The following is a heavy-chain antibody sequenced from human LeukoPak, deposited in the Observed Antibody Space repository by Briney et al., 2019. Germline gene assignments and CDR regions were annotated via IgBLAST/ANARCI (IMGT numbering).Heavy chain of an antibody. CDR3: AKEAHSSGYYFDY. Sequence: GGSLRLSCVASRFTFSSYGMHWVRQAPGKGLEWVAVISYDGSNKYYADSVKGRFTISRDNSKNTLYLQMNSLRAEDTAVYYCAKEAHSSGYYFDYWGQGTLVTVSS. D-gene: IGHD3-22*01. V-gene: IGHV3-30*18. CDR2: ISYDGSNK. CDR1: RFTFSSYG. J-gene: IGHJ4*02.